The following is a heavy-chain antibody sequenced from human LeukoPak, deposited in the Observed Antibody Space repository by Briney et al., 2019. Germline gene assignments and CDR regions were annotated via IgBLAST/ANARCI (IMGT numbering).Heavy chain of an antibody. V-gene: IGHV1-2*02. CDR2: INPNSGGT. CDR1: GYTFTGYY. CDR3: ARELWYSSSWYYDY. Sequence: ASVKVSCKASGYTFTGYYMHWVRQAPGQGLEWMGWINPNSGGTNYAQKFQGRVTMTRDMSTSTVYMELSSLRSEDTAVYYCARELWYSSSWYYDYWGQGTLVTVSS. J-gene: IGHJ4*02. D-gene: IGHD6-13*01.